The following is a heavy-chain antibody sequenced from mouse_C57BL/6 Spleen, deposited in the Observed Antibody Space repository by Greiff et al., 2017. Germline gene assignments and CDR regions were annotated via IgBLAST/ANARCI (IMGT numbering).Heavy chain of an antibody. V-gene: IGHV1-9*01. CDR3: AWGGLPFYYLDY. CDR1: GYTFTGYW. J-gene: IGHJ2*01. CDR2: ILPGSGST. Sequence: VKLMESGAELMKPGASVKLSCKATGYTFTGYWIEWVKQRPGHGLEWIGEILPGSGSTNYNEKFKGKATFTADTSSNTAYLQLSSLTSEDSAIXYYAWGGLPFYYLDYWGQGTTLTVSS. D-gene: IGHD2-2*01.